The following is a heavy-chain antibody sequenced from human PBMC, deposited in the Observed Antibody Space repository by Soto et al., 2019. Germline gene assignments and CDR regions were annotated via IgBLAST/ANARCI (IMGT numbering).Heavy chain of an antibody. V-gene: IGHV4-39*02. CDR3: AREVVVVAAHYNWFDP. CDR1: GGSISRYY. J-gene: IGHJ5*02. D-gene: IGHD2-15*01. Sequence: PSETLSLICTVSGGSISRYYCSWIRQPPAKGLEWIGSIYYSRSTYYNPSLKSRVTISVDTSKNQFSLKLSSVTAADTAVYYCAREVVVVAAHYNWFDPWGQGTLVTVSS. CDR2: IYYSRST.